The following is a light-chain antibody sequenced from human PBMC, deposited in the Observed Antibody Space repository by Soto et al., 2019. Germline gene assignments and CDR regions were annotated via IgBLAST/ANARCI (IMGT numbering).Light chain of an antibody. J-gene: IGKJ2*01. CDR3: QQYNSEST. V-gene: IGKV1-5*01. Sequence: DIQMTQSPSSLSASVVDRVTITCRASQSISQYLAWYQQKPGKAPKLLIYDASSLEGGIPSRFSGSGSGTKFTLTISSLQPADFATYYCQQYNSESTFGQGTKLGIK. CDR2: DAS. CDR1: QSISQY.